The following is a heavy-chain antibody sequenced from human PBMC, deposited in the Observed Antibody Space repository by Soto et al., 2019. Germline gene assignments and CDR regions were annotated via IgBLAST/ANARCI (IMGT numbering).Heavy chain of an antibody. CDR3: ARDPLSLVAAGGY. CDR1: GFTFSSYW. CDR2: IKQDGSEK. Sequence: GGSLRLSCAASGFTFSSYWMSWVRQAPGKGLEWVANIKQDGSEKYYVDSVKGRFTISRDNAKNSLYLQMNSLRAEDTAVYYCARDPLSLVAAGGYWGQGTLVTVSS. D-gene: IGHD6-6*01. J-gene: IGHJ4*02. V-gene: IGHV3-7*01.